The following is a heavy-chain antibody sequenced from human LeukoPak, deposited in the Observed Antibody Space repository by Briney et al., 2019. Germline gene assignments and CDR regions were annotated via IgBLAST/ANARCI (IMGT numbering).Heavy chain of an antibody. CDR1: GFTFSLYW. J-gene: IGHJ4*02. Sequence: QTGGSLRLSCAASGFTFSLYWMNWVRRAPGKGLEWVANIKQDGSEKNYVDSVKGRFTISRDNAKNSLYLQMNSLRVEDTAMYYCAGGTGFIIKDWGQGTLVTVSS. CDR3: AGGTGFIIKD. D-gene: IGHD3-9*01. CDR2: IKQDGSEK. V-gene: IGHV3-7*03.